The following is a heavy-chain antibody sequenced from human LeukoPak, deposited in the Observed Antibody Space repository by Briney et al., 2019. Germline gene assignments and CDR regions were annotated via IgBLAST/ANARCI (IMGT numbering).Heavy chain of an antibody. CDR2: ISSSGSTT. Sequence: GGSLRLSCAASGFTFSDYYMSWIRQAPGKGLEWVSYISSSGSTTYYADSVKGRFTISRDNAKNSLYLQMNSLRAEDTAVYYCARDDYGDYYYYYMDVWGKGTTVTVSS. V-gene: IGHV3-11*04. J-gene: IGHJ6*03. CDR1: GFTFSDYY. D-gene: IGHD4-17*01. CDR3: ARDDYGDYYYYYMDV.